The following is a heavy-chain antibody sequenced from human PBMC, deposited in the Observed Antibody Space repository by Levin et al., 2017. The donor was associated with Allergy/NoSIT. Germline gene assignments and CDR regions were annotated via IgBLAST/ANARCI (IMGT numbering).Heavy chain of an antibody. J-gene: IGHJ6*02. CDR2: MFPSGTT. V-gene: IGHV4-4*07. CDR1: GGSISNYY. Sequence: SETLSLSCTVSGGSISNYYWSWIRQPAGKGLEWVGRMFPSGTTNYNPSLKSRLTMSVDTSKNQFFLRLTSVTPADTAVYYCARGQVVIATWAIDVWGQGTAVTVSS. CDR3: ARGQVVIATWAIDV. D-gene: IGHD2-21*01.